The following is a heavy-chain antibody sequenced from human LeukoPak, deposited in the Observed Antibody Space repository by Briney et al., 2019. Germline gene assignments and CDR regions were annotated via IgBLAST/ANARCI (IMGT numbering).Heavy chain of an antibody. CDR3: ARIRRTSLTPASFDY. J-gene: IGHJ4*02. CDR2: INHSGST. Sequence: SETLSLTCTVSGGSISSYYWSWIRQPPGKGLEWIGEINHSGSTNYSPSLKSRVTISVDTSKNQFSLKLSSVTAADTAVYYCARIRRTSLTPASFDYWGQGTLVTVSS. CDR1: GGSISSYY. V-gene: IGHV4-34*01. D-gene: IGHD2-2*01.